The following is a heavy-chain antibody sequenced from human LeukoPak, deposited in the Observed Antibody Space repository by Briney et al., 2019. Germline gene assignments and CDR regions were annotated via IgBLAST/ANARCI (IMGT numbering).Heavy chain of an antibody. J-gene: IGHJ4*02. V-gene: IGHV4-61*02. CDR1: GGSISSGSYY. CDR3: ARAGGDYYGSDHFDY. D-gene: IGHD3-10*01. Sequence: SETLSLTCTVSGGSISSGSYYWSWIRQPAGKGLEWIGRIYTSGSTNYDPSLKSRVTIPVDTSKNQFSLKLSSVTAADTAVYYCARAGGDYYGSDHFDYWGQGTLVTVSS. CDR2: IYTSGST.